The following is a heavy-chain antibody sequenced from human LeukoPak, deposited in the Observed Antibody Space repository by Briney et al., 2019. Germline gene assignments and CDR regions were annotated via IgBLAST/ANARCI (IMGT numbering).Heavy chain of an antibody. CDR1: GYTFTSYG. Sequence: ASVKVSCKASGYTFTSYGISWVRQAPGQGLEWMGWISAYNGNTNYAQKLQGRVTVTTDTSTSTAYMELRSLRSDDTAVYYCARDSSPLGRYYYGMDVWGQGTTVTVSS. D-gene: IGHD6-6*01. V-gene: IGHV1-18*01. CDR3: ARDSSPLGRYYYGMDV. CDR2: ISAYNGNT. J-gene: IGHJ6*02.